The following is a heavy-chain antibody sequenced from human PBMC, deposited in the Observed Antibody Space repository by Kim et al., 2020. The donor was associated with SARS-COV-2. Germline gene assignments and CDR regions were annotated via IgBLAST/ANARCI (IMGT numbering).Heavy chain of an antibody. Sequence: GGSLRLSCAASGFTFSSYAMSWVRQAPGKGLEWVSAISGSGGSTYYADSVKGRFTISRDNSKNTLYLQMNSLRAEDTAVYYCAKDTYYYDSSGYRTHYDYWGQGTLVTVSS. D-gene: IGHD3-22*01. CDR3: AKDTYYYDSSGYRTHYDY. CDR1: GFTFSSYA. CDR2: ISGSGGST. J-gene: IGHJ4*02. V-gene: IGHV3-23*01.